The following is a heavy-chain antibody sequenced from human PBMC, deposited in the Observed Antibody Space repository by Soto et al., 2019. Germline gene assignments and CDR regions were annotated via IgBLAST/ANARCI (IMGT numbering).Heavy chain of an antibody. D-gene: IGHD1-26*01. CDR1: GGSLSGYY. J-gene: IGHJ4*02. Sequence: SETLSLTCAVYGGSLSGYYWSWIRQPPGKALEWIGEFNHSGDTNYNPSLKSRVTISVDTSKNQLFLNLSSVAAADTAMYYCARHHVRGRTIAGAAEFWGQGTLVTVSS. V-gene: IGHV4-34*01. CDR2: FNHSGDT. CDR3: ARHHVRGRTIAGAAEF.